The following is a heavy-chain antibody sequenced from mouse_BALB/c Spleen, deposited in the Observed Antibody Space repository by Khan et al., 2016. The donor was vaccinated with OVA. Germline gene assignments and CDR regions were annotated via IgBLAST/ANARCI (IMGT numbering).Heavy chain of an antibody. V-gene: IGHV5-6*01. D-gene: IGHD1-2*01. J-gene: IGHJ4*01. CDR1: GFIFSSYG. CDR2: ISSGGTYT. CDR3: TRFITTTTGDYYAMGY. Sequence: EVELVESGGDLVNPGGSLKLSCAASGFIFSSYGMSLVRQTPDKRLEWVAPISSGGTYTYYPDSVKGRFTISRDNAKNTLSLQMSSLKSEDTAMYYCTRFITTTTGDYYAMGYWRQGTSVTVSS.